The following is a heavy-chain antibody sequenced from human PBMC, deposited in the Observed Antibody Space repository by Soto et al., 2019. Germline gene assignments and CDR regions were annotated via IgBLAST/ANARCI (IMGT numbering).Heavy chain of an antibody. CDR2: ISGSGGST. CDR3: GESSYGFTFDY. Sequence: GGSLRLSCAASGFTFSSYAMSWVRQAPGKGLEWVSAISGSGGSTYYADSVKGRFAISRDNSKNTLYLQMNSLRAEDTAVYYCGESSYGFTFDYWGQGTLVTVSS. V-gene: IGHV3-23*01. D-gene: IGHD5-18*01. J-gene: IGHJ4*02. CDR1: GFTFSSYA.